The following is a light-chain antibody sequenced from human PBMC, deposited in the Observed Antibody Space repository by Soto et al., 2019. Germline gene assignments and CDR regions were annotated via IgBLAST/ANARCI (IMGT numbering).Light chain of an antibody. V-gene: IGLV1-51*01. J-gene: IGLJ2*01. Sequence: QSVLTQPPSVSEAPGQRVTISCSGSSSNIGNNLVSWYQQVPGTAPKLLIYDNIKRPSGIPDRFSGSRSGTSATLGITGLQTGDEADYYCGTWDSSLRAWVFGGGTKLTVL. CDR2: DNI. CDR1: SSNIGNNL. CDR3: GTWDSSLRAWV.